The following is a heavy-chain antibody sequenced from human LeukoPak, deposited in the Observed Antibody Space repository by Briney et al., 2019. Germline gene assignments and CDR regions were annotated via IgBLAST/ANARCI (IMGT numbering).Heavy chain of an antibody. D-gene: IGHD2-21*02. Sequence: GGSLRLSCAPSGFTFRSYSMNWVRQAPGKGLEWVSSISISSSYIYYADSVKGRFTISRDNAKNSLYLQMNSLRAEDTAVYFCARSDYCGGDCYSSLSNYWGQGTLVTVSS. CDR3: ARSDYCGGDCYSSLSNY. CDR1: GFTFRSYS. CDR2: ISISSSYI. J-gene: IGHJ4*02. V-gene: IGHV3-21*01.